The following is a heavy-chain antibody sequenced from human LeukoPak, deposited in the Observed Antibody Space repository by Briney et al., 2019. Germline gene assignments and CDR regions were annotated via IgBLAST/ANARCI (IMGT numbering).Heavy chain of an antibody. V-gene: IGHV3-74*01. Sequence: PGGSLRLSCAASGFTFSSYWMHWVRQAPGKGLVWVSRINSDGSSTSYADSVKGRFTISRDNAKNTLYLQMNSLRAEDTAVYYCAKDDLGFGKLGYWGQGTLVTVSS. CDR2: INSDGSST. J-gene: IGHJ4*02. CDR1: GFTFSSYW. D-gene: IGHD3-10*01. CDR3: AKDDLGFGKLGY.